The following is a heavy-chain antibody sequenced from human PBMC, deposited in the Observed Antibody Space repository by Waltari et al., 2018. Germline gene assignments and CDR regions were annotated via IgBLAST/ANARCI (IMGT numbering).Heavy chain of an antibody. Sequence: EVQLVVSGGGLVQPGGSLRLSCAASGFTFNTYWMHWVRQVPGQGLVWGARINEYGTKTNYADSVKGRFTISRDNAKDTLYLQMDSLRAEDTAVYYCAGEFHGARDYWGPGTLVTVSS. V-gene: IGHV3-74*01. J-gene: IGHJ4*02. CDR2: INEYGTKT. CDR3: AGEFHGARDY. CDR1: GFTFNTYW.